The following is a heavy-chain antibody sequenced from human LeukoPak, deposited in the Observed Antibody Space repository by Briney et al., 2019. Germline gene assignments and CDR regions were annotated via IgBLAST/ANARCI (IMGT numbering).Heavy chain of an antibody. J-gene: IGHJ4*02. CDR1: GFTFSSYG. CDR2: ISDSGDST. CDR3: AREAEGLDY. V-gene: IGHV3-23*01. Sequence: PGGSLRLSCAASGFTFSSYGMSWVRQAPGKGLEWVSGISDSGDSTYYADSVKGRFTISRDNSKNTLYLQMDSLRAEDTAVYYCAREAEGLDYWGQGTLVTVSS.